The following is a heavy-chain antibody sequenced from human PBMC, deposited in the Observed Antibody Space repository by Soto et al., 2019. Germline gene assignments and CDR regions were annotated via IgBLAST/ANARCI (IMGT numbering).Heavy chain of an antibody. V-gene: IGHV1-69*02. Sequence: QVQLVQSGAEVKKPGSSVKVSCKASGGTFSSYTISWVRQAPGQGLEWMGRIIPILGIANYAQKFQGRVTITAAKSTSTAYMELSSLRSEDTAVYYCASKIAVAGTFDYWGQGTLVTVSS. CDR3: ASKIAVAGTFDY. CDR2: IIPILGIA. J-gene: IGHJ4*02. CDR1: GGTFSSYT. D-gene: IGHD6-19*01.